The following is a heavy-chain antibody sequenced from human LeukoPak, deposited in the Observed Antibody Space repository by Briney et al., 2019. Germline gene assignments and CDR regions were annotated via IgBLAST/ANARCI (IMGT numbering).Heavy chain of an antibody. CDR2: ISPYSGNT. D-gene: IGHD3-16*01. Sequence: ASVKVSCKASGCTFSKYGIIWGRRSPGQGLEWMGWISPYSGNTDYAQKFQGRVTMTTDTSASTVYMELRSLRSDDTAIYYCARGYGDDYWGQGTLLTVSS. V-gene: IGHV1-18*01. CDR1: GCTFSKYG. J-gene: IGHJ4*02. CDR3: ARGYGDDY.